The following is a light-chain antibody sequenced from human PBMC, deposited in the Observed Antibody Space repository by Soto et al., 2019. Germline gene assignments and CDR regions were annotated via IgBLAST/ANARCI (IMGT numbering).Light chain of an antibody. J-gene: IGKJ4*01. CDR3: QQGNSFPLT. CDR1: ESISSW. CDR2: ATS. V-gene: IGKV1-12*01. Sequence: DIQMTQSPSSVSASVGDRVTITCRASESISSWLAWYQQKPGKAPNLLIYATSTLQSGVPSRFSGSGSGTDFTLTISSLEPEDFATYFCQQGNSFPLTFGGGTKVDIK.